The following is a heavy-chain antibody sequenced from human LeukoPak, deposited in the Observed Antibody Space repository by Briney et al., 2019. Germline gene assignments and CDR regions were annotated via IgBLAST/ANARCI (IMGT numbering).Heavy chain of an antibody. CDR2: INHSGST. V-gene: IGHV4-34*01. D-gene: IGHD6-19*01. CDR3: ARHVKEQWLFYYYYMDV. J-gene: IGHJ6*03. Sequence: SETLSLTCAVYGGSFSGYYWSWIRQPPGKGLEWIGEINHSGSTNYNPSLKSRVTISVDTSKNQFSLKLSSVTAADTAVYYCARHVKEQWLFYYYYMDVWGKGTTVTIPS. CDR1: GGSFSGYY.